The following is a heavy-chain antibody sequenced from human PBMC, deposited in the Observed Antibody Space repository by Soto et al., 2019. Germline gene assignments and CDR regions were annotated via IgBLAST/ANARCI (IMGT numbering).Heavy chain of an antibody. J-gene: IGHJ4*02. CDR1: GFIFSNYV. V-gene: IGHV3-23*01. CDR2: ITGSGGDT. Sequence: GGSLRLSCASSGFIFSNYVMSWVRLAPGKGLEWVANITGSGGDTFYADSVKGRFAISRDNSKNTLYLQMNSLRVEDTAVYYCTRVARDGYGPPFDYGGQGTLVTVSS. CDR3: TRVARDGYGPPFDY. D-gene: IGHD5-12*01.